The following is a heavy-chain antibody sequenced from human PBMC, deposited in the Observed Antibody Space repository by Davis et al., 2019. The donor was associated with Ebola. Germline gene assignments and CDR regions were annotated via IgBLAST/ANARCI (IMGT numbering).Heavy chain of an antibody. CDR3: ARGLGYGMDV. CDR2: ISSNGGST. Sequence: GGSLRLSCSASGFTFSSYAMHWVRQAPGKGLEYVSAISSNGGSTYYADSVKGRFTISRDNSKNTLYLQMSSLRAEDTAVYYCARGLGYGMDVWGQGTTVTVSS. D-gene: IGHD6-19*01. J-gene: IGHJ6*02. CDR1: GFTFSSYA. V-gene: IGHV3-64D*08.